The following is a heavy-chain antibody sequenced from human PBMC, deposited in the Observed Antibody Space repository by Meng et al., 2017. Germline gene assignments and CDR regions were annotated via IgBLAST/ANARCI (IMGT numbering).Heavy chain of an antibody. D-gene: IGHD2-15*01. CDR1: GFTFSSYA. V-gene: IGHV3-23*01. J-gene: IGHJ4*02. CDR2: ISGSGGST. Sequence: GESLKISCAASGFTFSSYAMSWVRQAPGKGLEWVSAISGSGGSTYYADSVKGRFTISRDNSKNTLYLQMSSLRAEDTAVYYCAKEGCSGGSCYVWGQGTLVTVSS. CDR3: AKEGCSGGSCYV.